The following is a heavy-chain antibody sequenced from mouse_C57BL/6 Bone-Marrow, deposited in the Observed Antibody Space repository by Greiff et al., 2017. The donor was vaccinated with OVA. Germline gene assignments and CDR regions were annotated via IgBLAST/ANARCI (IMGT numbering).Heavy chain of an antibody. CDR3: ASYYYGRTWFAY. CDR2: IDPSDSYT. V-gene: IGHV1-69*01. Sequence: QVQLQQPGAEPVMPGASVKLSCKASGYTFTSYWMHWVKQRPGQGLEWIGEIDPSDSYTNYNQKFKGKSTLTVDKSSRTAYMKLSSLTSKESAVYYCASYYYGRTWFAYWGQGTLVTVSA. D-gene: IGHD1-1*01. CDR1: GYTFTSYW. J-gene: IGHJ3*01.